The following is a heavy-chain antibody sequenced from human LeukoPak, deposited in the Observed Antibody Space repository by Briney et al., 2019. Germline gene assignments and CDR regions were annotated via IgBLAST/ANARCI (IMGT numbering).Heavy chain of an antibody. D-gene: IGHD2-21*02. CDR1: GYSFTKYW. V-gene: IGHV5-51*01. J-gene: IGHJ4*02. CDR3: ARRRGVTATLNYFDC. Sequence: GESLKISCKGSGYSFTKYWIGWVRQMPGKGLEWMGIIYPGDPDTTYSPSFQGQVTISADKSISTAYLQWSSLRAPDTAIYYCARRRGVTATLNYFDCWGQGTLVTVSS. CDR2: IYPGDPDT.